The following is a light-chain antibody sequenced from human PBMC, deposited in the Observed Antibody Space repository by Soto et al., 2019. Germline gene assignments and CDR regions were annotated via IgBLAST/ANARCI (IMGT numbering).Light chain of an antibody. V-gene: IGLV2-14*01. CDR2: NVS. CDR3: TSSTTDSLYV. J-gene: IGLJ1*01. CDR1: SSDVGGSNY. Sequence: QSVLTQAASVSGSPGQSITISCTGTSSDVGGSNYVSWYQQIPGKVPKLLISNVSHRPSGVSYRFSGSKSGNTASLTISGLQAGDEADYFCTSSTTDSLYVFGTGTKVTVL.